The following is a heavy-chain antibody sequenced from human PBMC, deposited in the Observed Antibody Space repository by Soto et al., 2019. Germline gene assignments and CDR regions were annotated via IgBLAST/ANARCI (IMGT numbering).Heavy chain of an antibody. CDR2: IYPGDSDT. CDR3: ARQPDYNILTGYFYYFDY. V-gene: IGHV5-51*01. Sequence: LGESLKISCKGSGYSFTSYWIGWVRQMPGKGLEWMGIIYPGDSDTRYSPSFQGQVTISVDKSISTAYLQWSSLKASDTAMYYCARQPDYNILTGYFYYFDYWGQGTLVTGSS. CDR1: GYSFTSYW. J-gene: IGHJ4*02. D-gene: IGHD3-9*01.